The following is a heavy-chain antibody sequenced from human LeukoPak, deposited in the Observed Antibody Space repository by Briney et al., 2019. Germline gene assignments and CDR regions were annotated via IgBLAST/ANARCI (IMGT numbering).Heavy chain of an antibody. CDR2: IKQDGSEK. Sequence: GSLRLSCAASGFTFSNYWMIWVRQAPGKGLEWVASIKQDGSEKYYVDSVKGRFTISRDNAENSLYLQMNSLRAEDTAVYYCARVGMAYYGSGRLTAYFDYWGQGTLVTASS. CDR3: ARVGMAYYGSGRLTAYFDY. J-gene: IGHJ4*02. D-gene: IGHD3-10*01. V-gene: IGHV3-7*05. CDR1: GFTFSNYW.